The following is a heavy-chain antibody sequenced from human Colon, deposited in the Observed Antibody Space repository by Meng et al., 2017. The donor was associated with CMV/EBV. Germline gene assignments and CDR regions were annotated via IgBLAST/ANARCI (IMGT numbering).Heavy chain of an antibody. V-gene: IGHV3-48*04. CDR1: GFMFSTYN. J-gene: IGHJ3*02. Sequence: GESLKISCAASGFMFSTYNMNWVRLTPGKGLEWISFISGTSPTIYYGDSVKGRFTISRDDARKTLFLEMKSLRGEDTGVYYWSREVGCYQNAFDIWGQGTMVTVSS. D-gene: IGHD2-2*01. CDR3: SREVGCYQNAFDI. CDR2: ISGTSPTI.